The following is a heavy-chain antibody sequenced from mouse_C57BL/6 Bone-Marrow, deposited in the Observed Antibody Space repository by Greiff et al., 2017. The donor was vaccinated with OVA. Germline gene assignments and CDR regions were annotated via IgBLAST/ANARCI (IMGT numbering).Heavy chain of an antibody. CDR2: ISSGGSYT. J-gene: IGHJ4*01. CDR1: GFTFSSYG. D-gene: IGHD1-1*01. CDR3: ARHGYYGSPYAMDY. Sequence: DVKLVESGGDLVKPGGSLKLSCAASGFTFSSYGMSWVRQTPDKRLEWVATISSGGSYTYYPDSVKGRFTISRDNAKNTLYLQMSSLKSEDTAMYYCARHGYYGSPYAMDYWGQGTSVTVSS. V-gene: IGHV5-6*02.